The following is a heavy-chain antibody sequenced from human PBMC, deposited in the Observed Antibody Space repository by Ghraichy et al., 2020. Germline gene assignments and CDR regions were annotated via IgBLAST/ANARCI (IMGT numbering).Heavy chain of an antibody. Sequence: SETLSLTCTVSGGSIRSDDSYWSWIRQHPGKGLEWIGYIYHSGSTYYNPSLKSRVVMSLDKSLNQFSLNLTSVTVADTAVYYCVRETGYCASTSCTPLGYCSGSSCYIGWFDPWGQGTLVTVSS. V-gene: IGHV4-31*03. CDR2: IYHSGST. CDR1: GGSIRSDDSY. CDR3: VRETGYCASTSCTPLGYCSGSSCYIGWFDP. J-gene: IGHJ5*02. D-gene: IGHD2-15*01.